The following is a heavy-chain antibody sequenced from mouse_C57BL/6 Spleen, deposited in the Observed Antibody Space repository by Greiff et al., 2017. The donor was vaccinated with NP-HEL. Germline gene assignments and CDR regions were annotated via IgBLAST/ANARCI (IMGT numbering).Heavy chain of an antibody. Sequence: VQLQQSGPELVKPGASVKIPCKASGYTFTDYNMDWVKQSHGKSLEWIGDINPNNGGTIYNQKFKGKATLTVDKSSSTAYMELRSLTSEDTAVYYWARRADYYGSSRYFDVWGTGTTVTVSS. CDR3: ARRADYYGSSRYFDV. J-gene: IGHJ1*03. CDR1: GYTFTDYN. D-gene: IGHD1-1*01. CDR2: INPNNGGT. V-gene: IGHV1-18*01.